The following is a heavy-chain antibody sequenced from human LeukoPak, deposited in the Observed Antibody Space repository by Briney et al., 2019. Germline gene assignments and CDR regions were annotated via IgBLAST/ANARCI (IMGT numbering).Heavy chain of an antibody. V-gene: IGHV3-73*01. D-gene: IGHD5-12*01. J-gene: IGHJ4*02. Sequence: GESLTLTYAPSRINFNDSAIHKIHQASLKGLDGVGRIRSKPNSYAPESAASVEGRYTISRDDSKNTADLQMNNLRTQETAVYYCTRQTYYSGTDWNLDYWGQGTVVTVSS. CDR2: IRSKPNSYAP. CDR3: TRQTYYSGTDWNLDY. CDR1: RINFNDSA.